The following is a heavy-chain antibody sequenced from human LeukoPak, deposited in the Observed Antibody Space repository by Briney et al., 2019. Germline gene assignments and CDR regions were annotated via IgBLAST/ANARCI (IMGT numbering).Heavy chain of an antibody. CDR2: INPNSGGT. D-gene: IGHD4-17*01. J-gene: IGHJ4*02. CDR1: GYTLTGYY. Sequence: GASVKVSCKASGYTLTGYYMHWVRQAPGQGLEWMGRINPNSGGTNYAQKFQGRVTMTRDTSISTAYMELSRLRSGDTAVYYCARSSDYGDYTDYWGQGTLVTASS. CDR3: ARSSDYGDYTDY. V-gene: IGHV1-2*06.